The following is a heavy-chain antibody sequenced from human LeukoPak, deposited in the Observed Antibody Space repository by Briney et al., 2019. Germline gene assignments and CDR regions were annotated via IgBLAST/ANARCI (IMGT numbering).Heavy chain of an antibody. J-gene: IGHJ6*02. Sequence: ASVKVSCKVSGYTLTKLSMHWVRQAPGKGLEWMGGFDPEDGETIYAQKFQGRVTMTEDTSTDTAYMELSSLRSEDTAVYYCATTPWSPYYYGMDVWGQGTTVTVSS. CDR2: FDPEDGET. CDR3: ATTPWSPYYYGMDV. V-gene: IGHV1-24*01. CDR1: GYTLTKLS.